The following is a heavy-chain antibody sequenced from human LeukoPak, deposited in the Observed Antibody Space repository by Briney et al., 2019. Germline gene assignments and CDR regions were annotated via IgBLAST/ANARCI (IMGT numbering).Heavy chain of an antibody. D-gene: IGHD3-9*01. Sequence: SETLSLTCTVSGDSITSYCWSWIRQPAGKGLEWIGRVCTRGSTYYNPSLKSRVAMSLDTPKTQFSLKLNSVTAADTAVYYCARGTFQILSGYWYYYGMDVWGRGTTVTVSS. CDR3: ARGTFQILSGYWYYYGMDV. CDR2: VCTRGST. CDR1: GDSITSYC. V-gene: IGHV4-4*07. J-gene: IGHJ6*02.